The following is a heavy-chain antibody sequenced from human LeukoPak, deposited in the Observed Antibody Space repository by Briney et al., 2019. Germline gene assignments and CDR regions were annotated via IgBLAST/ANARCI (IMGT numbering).Heavy chain of an antibody. D-gene: IGHD5-12*01. Sequence: GASVKVSCKASGYTFTCYGISWVRQAPGQGLEWMGWISAYNGNTNYAQKLQGRVTMTTDTSTSTAYMELRSLRSDDTAVYYCARDPAGRGIVATPPSYWGQGTLVTVSS. CDR3: ARDPAGRGIVATPPSY. CDR1: GYTFTCYG. V-gene: IGHV1-18*01. CDR2: ISAYNGNT. J-gene: IGHJ4*02.